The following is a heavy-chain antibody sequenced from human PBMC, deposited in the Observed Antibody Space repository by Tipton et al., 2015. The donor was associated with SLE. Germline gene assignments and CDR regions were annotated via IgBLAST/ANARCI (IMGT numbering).Heavy chain of an antibody. CDR1: GGSMSTYY. CDR3: ARSHLEWSHVFDY. CDR2: IYYSGGT. V-gene: IGHV4-59*01. J-gene: IGHJ4*02. Sequence: TLSLTCTVSGGSMSTYYWSWIRLPPGQGLEWIGYIYYSGGTSYNPSLNSRVTISVDTSRNQFSLKLTSVTAADSAVYYCARSHLEWSHVFDYWGQGTLVTVAS. D-gene: IGHD3-3*01.